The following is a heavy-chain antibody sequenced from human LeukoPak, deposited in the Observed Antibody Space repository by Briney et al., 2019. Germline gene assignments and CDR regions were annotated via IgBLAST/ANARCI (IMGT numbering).Heavy chain of an antibody. J-gene: IGHJ4*02. V-gene: IGHV1-46*01. CDR2: IYPRDGST. CDR1: GYTFTNNY. CDR3: ARDQEGFDC. Sequence: ASVKVSCKASGYTFTNNYLHWVRQAPGQGLEWMGMIYPRDGSTSYAQNFQGRVTVTRDTSTTTVHMELRGLRSEDTAVYYCARDQEGFDCWGQGTVVTVSS.